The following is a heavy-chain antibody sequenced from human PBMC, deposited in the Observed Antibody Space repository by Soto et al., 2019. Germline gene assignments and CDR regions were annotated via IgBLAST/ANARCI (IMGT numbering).Heavy chain of an antibody. V-gene: IGHV3-23*01. CDR1: GFTFSSYA. CDR3: TKGSAGSRPYYFDY. Sequence: PGGSLRLSCAASGFTFSSYAMSWVRQAPGKGLEWISAITGSGGSTYYADSVKGRFTISRDNSKNTLFLQLNSLRAEDTAIYYCTKGSAGSRPYYFDYWGQGSLVTVSS. D-gene: IGHD6-13*01. CDR2: ITGSGGST. J-gene: IGHJ4*02.